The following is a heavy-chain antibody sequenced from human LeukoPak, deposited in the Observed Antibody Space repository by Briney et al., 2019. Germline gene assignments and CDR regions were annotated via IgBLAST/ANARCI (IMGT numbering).Heavy chain of an antibody. V-gene: IGHV4-59*01. Sequence: SETLSLTCTVSGGSMSFYYWNWIRQSPGKGLEWIGYIYYTGSTKYNPSLQSRVTISVDTSKNQFSLKLSSVTAADTAVYYCARGGYYGSGNDFRFDPWGQGTLVTVSS. J-gene: IGHJ5*02. CDR3: ARGGYYGSGNDFRFDP. D-gene: IGHD3-10*01. CDR2: IYYTGST. CDR1: GGSMSFYY.